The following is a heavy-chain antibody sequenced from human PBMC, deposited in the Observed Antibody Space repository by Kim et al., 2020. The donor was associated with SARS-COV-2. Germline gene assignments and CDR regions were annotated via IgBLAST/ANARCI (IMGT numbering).Heavy chain of an antibody. CDR1: GGSISSYY. Sequence: SETLSLTCTVSGGSISSYYWSWIRHPPGKGLEWIGYIYYSGSTNYNPSLKSRVTISVDTSKNQFSLKLSSVTAADTAVYYCARDRRYFDYWGQGTLVTVS. V-gene: IGHV4-59*01. D-gene: IGHD6-6*01. J-gene: IGHJ4*02. CDR3: ARDRRYFDY. CDR2: IYYSGST.